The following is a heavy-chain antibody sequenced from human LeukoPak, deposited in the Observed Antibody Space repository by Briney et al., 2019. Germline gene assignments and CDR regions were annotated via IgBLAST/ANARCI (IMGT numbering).Heavy chain of an antibody. CDR2: INHSGST. CDR3: ARLSGGSLNWFDP. CDR1: GGSLSGYY. D-gene: IGHD2-15*01. V-gene: IGHV4-34*01. J-gene: IGHJ5*02. Sequence: PSETLSLTCAVYGGSLSGYYWSWIRQPPGKGLEWIGEINHSGSTNYNPSLKSRVTISVDTSKNQFSLKLSSVTAADTAVYYCARLSGGSLNWFDPWGQGTLVTVSS.